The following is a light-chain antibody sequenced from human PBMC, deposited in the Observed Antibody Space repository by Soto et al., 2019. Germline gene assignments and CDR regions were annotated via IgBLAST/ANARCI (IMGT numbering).Light chain of an antibody. Sequence: SYELTQPPSVSVSPGRKASITGSGKKLGEKYACWYQQKPGQSPVLAIYQDSKRPSGIPERFSGSNSGNTATLTISGTQAMDEADYYCQAWDSSTPYVVFGGGTKLTVL. CDR1: KLGEKY. J-gene: IGLJ2*01. CDR3: QAWDSSTPYVV. V-gene: IGLV3-1*01. CDR2: QDS.